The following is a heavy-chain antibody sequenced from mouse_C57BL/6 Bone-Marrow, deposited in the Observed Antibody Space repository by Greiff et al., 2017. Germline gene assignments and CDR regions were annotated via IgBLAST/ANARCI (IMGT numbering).Heavy chain of an antibody. V-gene: IGHV1-55*01. J-gene: IGHJ3*01. CDR1: GYTFTSYW. CDR2: IYPGSGST. Sequence: QVQLQQSGAELVKPGASVKMSCKASGYTFTSYWITWVKQRPGQGLEWIGDIYPGSGSTNYNEKFKSKATLTVDTSSRTAYMRLSSLTSEDSAVEDGARWWFAYWGQGTLVTVSA. CDR3: ARWWFAY.